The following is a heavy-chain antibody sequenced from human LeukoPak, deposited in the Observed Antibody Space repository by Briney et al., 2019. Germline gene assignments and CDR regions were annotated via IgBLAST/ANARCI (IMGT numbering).Heavy chain of an antibody. Sequence: GGSLRLSCAVSGFTFSSYEMNWVRQAPGKGLEGVSYISSSGSSIYYADSVKGRFTISRDSAKDSLYLQMNSLRAEDTAVYYCASLDRGSYYSFDYWGQGTLVTVSS. CDR2: ISSSGSSI. V-gene: IGHV3-48*03. CDR3: ASLDRGSYYSFDY. D-gene: IGHD1-26*01. J-gene: IGHJ4*02. CDR1: GFTFSSYE.